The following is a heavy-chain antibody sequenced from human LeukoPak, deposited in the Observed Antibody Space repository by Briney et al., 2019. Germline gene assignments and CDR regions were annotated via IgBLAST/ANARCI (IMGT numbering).Heavy chain of an antibody. Sequence: GGSLRLSCAASGFTFSSYGMHWVRQAPGKGLEWVAFIRYDGSNKYYADSVKGRFTISRDNSKNTLYLQMNSLRAEDTAVYYCARGSNWNYGIDYWGQGTLVTVSS. CDR1: GFTFSSYG. V-gene: IGHV3-30*02. CDR3: ARGSNWNYGIDY. CDR2: IRYDGSNK. J-gene: IGHJ4*02. D-gene: IGHD1-7*01.